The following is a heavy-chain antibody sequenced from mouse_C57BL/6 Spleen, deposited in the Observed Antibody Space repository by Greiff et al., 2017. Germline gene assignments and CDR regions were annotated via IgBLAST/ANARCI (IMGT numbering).Heavy chain of an antibody. CDR1: GYAFSSYW. D-gene: IGHD1-1*01. Sequence: VQLQQSVAELVKPGASVKISCKASGYAFSSYWMNWVKQRPGQGLEWIGQIYPGDGDTNYNGKFKGKATLTADKSSSTAYMQLSSLTSEDSACYVCAKEDYGSSWPHYFDYWGQGTTLTVSS. CDR3: AKEDYGSSWPHYFDY. J-gene: IGHJ2*01. V-gene: IGHV1-80*01. CDR2: IYPGDGDT.